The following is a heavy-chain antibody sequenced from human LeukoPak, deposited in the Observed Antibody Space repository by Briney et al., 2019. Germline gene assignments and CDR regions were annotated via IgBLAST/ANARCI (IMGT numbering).Heavy chain of an antibody. CDR2: IYYSGST. Sequence: SETLSLTCTVSGGSISSYYWSWIRQPPGKGLEWIGYIYYSGSTNYNPSLKSRVTISVDTSKNQYSLKLSSVTAADPAMYYCARLYYDSSGPQDWGQGTLVTVSS. CDR3: ARLYYDSSGPQD. V-gene: IGHV4-59*08. D-gene: IGHD3-3*01. J-gene: IGHJ4*02. CDR1: GGSISSYY.